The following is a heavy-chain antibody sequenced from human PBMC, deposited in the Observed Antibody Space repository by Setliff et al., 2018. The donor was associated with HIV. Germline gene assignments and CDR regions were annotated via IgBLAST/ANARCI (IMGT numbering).Heavy chain of an antibody. V-gene: IGHV5-51*01. CDR3: ARRDGRSMNAFQI. Sequence: PGESLKISCKGSQYTFTTYWIGWVRQVPGRGLEWMGIIYPDDSDIRYNPSFQNQITISADKSIATAYLQLNNLKASDTATYYCARRDGRSMNAFQIWGPGTMVTVSS. CDR1: QYTFTTYW. J-gene: IGHJ3*01. CDR2: IYPDDSDI. D-gene: IGHD2-21*01.